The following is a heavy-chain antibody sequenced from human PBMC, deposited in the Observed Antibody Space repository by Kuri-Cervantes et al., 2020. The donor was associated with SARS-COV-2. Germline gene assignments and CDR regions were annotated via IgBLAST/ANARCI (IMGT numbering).Heavy chain of an antibody. V-gene: IGHV4-59*11. CDR1: GGSISSHY. Sequence: ESLKISCTISGGSISSHYWSWIRQPPGKGLEWIGYIYYSGSTNYNPSLKSRITISVDTSKNQFSLKLSSVTAADTAVYYCARGYYYDSSGSHTPYDAFDIWGQGTMVTVSS. CDR2: IYYSGST. D-gene: IGHD3-22*01. J-gene: IGHJ3*02. CDR3: ARGYYYDSSGSHTPYDAFDI.